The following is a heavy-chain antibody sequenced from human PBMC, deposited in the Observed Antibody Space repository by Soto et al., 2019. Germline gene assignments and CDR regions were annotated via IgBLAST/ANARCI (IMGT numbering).Heavy chain of an antibody. CDR3: TREMIAVAGRYYYYYYGMDV. J-gene: IGHJ6*02. Sequence: GGCLRLCCTASGFTFGYYAMIWVRQAAGKGLEWVGFIRGKAYGGTTEYAASVKGRFTISRDDSKSIAYLQMNSLKTEDTAVYYCTREMIAVAGRYYYYYYGMDVWGQGTTVTVSS. CDR2: IRGKAYGGTT. V-gene: IGHV3-49*04. D-gene: IGHD6-19*01. CDR1: GFTFGYYA.